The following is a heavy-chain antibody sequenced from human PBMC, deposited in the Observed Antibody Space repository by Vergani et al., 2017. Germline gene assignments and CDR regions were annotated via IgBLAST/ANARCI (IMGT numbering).Heavy chain of an antibody. CDR2: ISYDGTQK. Sequence: QVHLVESGGGVVQPGRSLRLSCVVSGFTPSYYGMHWVRQAPGKGLAGVAVISYDGTQKYYADSVKGRFTNSRDNSKSTLYLQMNSLRTEDTAVYYCATKSCGTPGCQIGYFREWGQGTLVTVSS. V-gene: IGHV3-30*03. CDR1: GFTPSYYG. J-gene: IGHJ1*01. D-gene: IGHD2-15*01. CDR3: ATKSCGTPGCQIGYFRE.